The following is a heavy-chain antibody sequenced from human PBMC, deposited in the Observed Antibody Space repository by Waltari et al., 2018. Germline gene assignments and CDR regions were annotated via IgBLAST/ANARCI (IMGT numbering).Heavy chain of an antibody. D-gene: IGHD5-12*01. CDR1: GGAIGTYY. J-gene: IGHJ4*02. CDR3: ARVADSGYDDRGHFDF. CDR2: IFYSGDT. V-gene: IGHV4-59*01. Sequence: QVQLQESGPGLVKPSETLSLSCTVSGGAIGTYYWGCIRQPPGKGLEWIASIFYSGDTNYNPSLKSRVTMSVDTSKNQFSLKMSSVTAADTAVYFCARVADSGYDDRGHFDFWGQGTLVTVSS.